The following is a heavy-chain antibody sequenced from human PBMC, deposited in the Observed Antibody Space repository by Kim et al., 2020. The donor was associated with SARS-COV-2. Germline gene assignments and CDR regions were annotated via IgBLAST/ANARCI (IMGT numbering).Heavy chain of an antibody. CDR1: GGSISSSNW. V-gene: IGHV4-4*02. D-gene: IGHD5-12*01. Sequence: SETLSLTCAVSGGSISSSNWWCWVRQPPGKGLEWIGEIYHSGSTNYNPSLKSRVTISVDKSKNQFSLKLSSVTAADTAVYYCAKSSGYEHYYYYGMDVWGQGTTVTVSS. CDR2: IYHSGST. CDR3: AKSSGYEHYYYYGMDV. J-gene: IGHJ6*02.